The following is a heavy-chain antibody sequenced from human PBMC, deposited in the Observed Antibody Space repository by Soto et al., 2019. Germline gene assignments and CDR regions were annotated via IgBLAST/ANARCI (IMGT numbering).Heavy chain of an antibody. Sequence: PGESLKISCKASGYIIKNYWIGWVRQMPGQGLEWMGIIYHGDHETRYSPSFHGKVTISADRSINTAYLQWNSLEASDTAFYFCARSPRSSPYFDYWGQGALVTVSS. V-gene: IGHV5-51*01. CDR3: ARSPRSSPYFDY. D-gene: IGHD6-13*01. CDR2: IYHGDHET. CDR1: GYIIKNYW. J-gene: IGHJ4*02.